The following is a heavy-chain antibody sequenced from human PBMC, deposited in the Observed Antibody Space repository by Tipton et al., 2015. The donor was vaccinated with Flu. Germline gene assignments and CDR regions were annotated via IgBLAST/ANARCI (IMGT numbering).Heavy chain of an antibody. J-gene: IGHJ3*02. CDR3: ARLLWFGELHPFDI. CDR2: INHSGST. V-gene: IGHV4-34*01. D-gene: IGHD3-10*01. CDR1: GGSISSYY. Sequence: TLSLTCTVSGGSISSYYWSWIRQPPGKGLEWIGEINHSGSTNYNPSLKSRVTISVDTSKNQFSLKLSSVTAADTAVYYCARLLWFGELHPFDIWGQGTMVTVSS.